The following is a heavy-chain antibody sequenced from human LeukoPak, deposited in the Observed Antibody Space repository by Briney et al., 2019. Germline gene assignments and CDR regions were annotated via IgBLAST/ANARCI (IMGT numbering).Heavy chain of an antibody. Sequence: GGSLRLSCAASGFTFSSYGMHWVRQAPGMGLEWVAVIWYDGSNKYYADSVKGRFTISRDNSKNTLYLQMNSLRAEDTAVYYCARGPQSCGGDCYFIFDYWGQGTLVTVSS. D-gene: IGHD2-21*02. CDR1: GFTFSSYG. V-gene: IGHV3-33*01. J-gene: IGHJ4*02. CDR3: ARGPQSCGGDCYFIFDY. CDR2: IWYDGSNK.